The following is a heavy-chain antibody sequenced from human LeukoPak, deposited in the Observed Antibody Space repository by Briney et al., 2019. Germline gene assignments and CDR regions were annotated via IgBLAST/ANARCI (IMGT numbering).Heavy chain of an antibody. CDR2: INHSGST. CDR1: GFTLSDHY. Sequence: KSGGSLRLSCAASGFTLSDHYMDWVRQPPGKGLEWIGEINHSGSTNYNPSLKSRVTISVDTSKNQFSLKLSSVTAADTAVYYCARGLEWIATSGWFDPWGQGTLVTVSS. CDR3: ARGLEWIATSGWFDP. J-gene: IGHJ5*02. V-gene: IGHV4-34*01. D-gene: IGHD3-3*01.